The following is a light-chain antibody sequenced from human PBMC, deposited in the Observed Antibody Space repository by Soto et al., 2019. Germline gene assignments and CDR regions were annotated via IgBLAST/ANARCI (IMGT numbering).Light chain of an antibody. CDR3: SSYTGTSTKEI. Sequence: QSALTQPPSASGPLGQSVNISCTGTSXDSGGYNYVSWYQQHPGKDPKLIIQEVNKRPSGVPDRFSGSKYGSTASLTVSGLKAEEDADYYCSSYTGTSTKEIFGTGTKVTVL. J-gene: IGLJ1*01. CDR2: EVN. CDR1: SXDSGGYNY. V-gene: IGLV2-8*01.